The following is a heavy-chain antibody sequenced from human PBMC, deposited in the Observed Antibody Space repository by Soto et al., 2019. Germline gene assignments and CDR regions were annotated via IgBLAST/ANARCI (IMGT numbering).Heavy chain of an antibody. CDR3: ARTKGFWSGPGLMDV. CDR2: IYYSGST. CDR1: GGSISSYY. Sequence: QVQLQESGPGLVKPSETLSLTCTVSGGSISSYYWSWIRQPPGKGLEWIGYIYYSGSTNYNPSLKSRVTISVDTSKNQFSLKLSSVTAADTAVYYCARTKGFWSGPGLMDVWGQGTTVTVSS. J-gene: IGHJ6*02. V-gene: IGHV4-59*01. D-gene: IGHD3-3*01.